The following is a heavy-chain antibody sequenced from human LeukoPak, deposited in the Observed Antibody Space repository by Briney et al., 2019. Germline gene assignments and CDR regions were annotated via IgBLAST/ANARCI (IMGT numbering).Heavy chain of an antibody. CDR3: AKTAEAAAAFYWFDP. Sequence: SETLSLTCTVSGGSISSSSYYWGWIRQPPGKGLEWIGSIYYSGSTYYNPSLKGRVTISVDTSKNQFSLKLSSVTAADTAVYYCAKTAEAAAAFYWFDPWGQGTLVTVSS. V-gene: IGHV4-39*01. D-gene: IGHD6-13*01. CDR1: GGSISSSSYY. J-gene: IGHJ5*02. CDR2: IYYSGST.